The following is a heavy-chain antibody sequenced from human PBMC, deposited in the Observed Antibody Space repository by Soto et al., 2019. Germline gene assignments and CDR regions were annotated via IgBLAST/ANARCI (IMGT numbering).Heavy chain of an antibody. V-gene: IGHV3-23*01. J-gene: IGHJ4*02. CDR3: AKLYGWQRPGGPNFDY. CDR1: GFTFSSYA. D-gene: IGHD2-15*01. Sequence: GGSLRLSCAASGFTFSSYAMSWVRQAPGKGLEWVSAISGSGGSTYYADSVKGRFTISRDNSKNTLYLQMNSLRAEDTAVYYCAKLYGWQRPGGPNFDYWGQGTLVTVSS. CDR2: ISGSGGST.